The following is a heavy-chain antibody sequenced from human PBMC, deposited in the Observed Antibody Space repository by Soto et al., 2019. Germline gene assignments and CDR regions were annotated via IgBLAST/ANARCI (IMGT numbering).Heavy chain of an antibody. J-gene: IGHJ4*02. Sequence: QVQLQESGPGLVKPSQTLSLTCTVSGGSISSGGYYWSWIRQHPGKGLEWIGYIYYSGSTYYNPARKRRITRSVATSKNQFSLKLSSVTAADTAVYYCARDVRNSGADYWGQGTLVTVSS. V-gene: IGHV4-31*03. CDR3: ARDVRNSGADY. CDR1: GGSISSGGYY. D-gene: IGHD4-17*01. CDR2: IYYSGST.